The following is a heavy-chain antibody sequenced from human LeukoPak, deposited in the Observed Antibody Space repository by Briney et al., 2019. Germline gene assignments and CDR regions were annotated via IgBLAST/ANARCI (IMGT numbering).Heavy chain of an antibody. CDR1: GGSISCYY. V-gene: IGHV4-4*07. J-gene: IGHJ4*02. CDR3: ARDYSSPSPFDY. D-gene: IGHD6-6*01. Sequence: SETLSLTCTASGGSISCYYWSWIRQPAGKRLGWVGRINTSGSTYYNPSLKSRVTMSVDTSKNQFSVKQSSVPAADTAVYYCARDYSSPSPFDYWGQGALVTVSS. CDR2: INTSGST.